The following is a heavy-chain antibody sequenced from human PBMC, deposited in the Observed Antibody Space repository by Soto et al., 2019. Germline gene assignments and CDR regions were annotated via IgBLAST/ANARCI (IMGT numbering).Heavy chain of an antibody. CDR3: ASALSGYSGYALDY. CDR1: GYTFTGYY. CDR2: INPNSGGT. Sequence: ASVKVSCKASGYTFTGYYMHWVRQAPEQGLEWMGWINPNSGGTNYAQKFQGWVTMTRDTSISTAYMELSRLRSDDTAVYYCASALSGYSGYALDYWGQGTLVTVSS. D-gene: IGHD5-12*01. J-gene: IGHJ4*02. V-gene: IGHV1-2*04.